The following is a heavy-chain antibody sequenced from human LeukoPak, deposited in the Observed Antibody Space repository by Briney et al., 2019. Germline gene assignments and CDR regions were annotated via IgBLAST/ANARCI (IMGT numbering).Heavy chain of an antibody. D-gene: IGHD3-22*01. Sequence: ASVKVSCKASGYTFTGYYMHWVRQAPGQGLEWMGWINPNSGGTNYAQKFQGRVTMTRDTSISTAYMELSRLRSDDTAVYYCASPFYYDSSGLYYYGMDVWGQGTTVTVSS. CDR3: ASPFYYDSSGLYYYGMDV. J-gene: IGHJ6*02. CDR2: INPNSGGT. CDR1: GYTFTGYY. V-gene: IGHV1-2*02.